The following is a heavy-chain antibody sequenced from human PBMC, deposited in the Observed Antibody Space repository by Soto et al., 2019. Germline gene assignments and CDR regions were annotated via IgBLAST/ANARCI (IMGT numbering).Heavy chain of an antibody. CDR1: GGSFSGYY. Sequence: QVQLQQWGAGLLKPSETLSLTCAVYGGSFSGYYWSWIRQPPGKGLEWIGEINHSGSTNYNPSLTRRVPISVDTSKNQFSLKLKSVTAADTAVYYCARGRGISDDSSGYYDSWGQGTLVTVSS. CDR3: ARGRGISDDSSGYYDS. J-gene: IGHJ5*01. V-gene: IGHV4-34*01. CDR2: INHSGST. D-gene: IGHD3-22*01.